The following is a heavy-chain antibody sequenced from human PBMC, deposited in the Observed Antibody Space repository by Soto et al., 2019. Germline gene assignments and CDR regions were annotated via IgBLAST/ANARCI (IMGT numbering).Heavy chain of an antibody. J-gene: IGHJ6*01. Sequence: EVQLVQSGGGLVKPGGSLRLSCEASGFDFNNAWMNWVRQAPGKGPEWVGRIKSQDDGGTTAFVSPVRGRFTIWRDDSENTLYLQMNSLKTEDTAVYYCATEPYQYAYYGMDVRGQGTTVTVSS. CDR2: IKSQDDGGTT. CDR1: GFDFNNAW. CDR3: ATEPYQYAYYGMDV. D-gene: IGHD2-2*01. V-gene: IGHV3-15*07.